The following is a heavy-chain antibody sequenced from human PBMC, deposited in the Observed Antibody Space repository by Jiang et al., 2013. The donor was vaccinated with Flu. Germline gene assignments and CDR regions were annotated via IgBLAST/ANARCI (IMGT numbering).Heavy chain of an antibody. D-gene: IGHD6-19*01. J-gene: IGHJ6*02. Sequence: SGAEVKKPGASVKVSCKASGYTFTGYYMHWVRQAPGQGLEWMGWINPNSGGTNYAQKFQGWVTMTRDTSISTAYMELSRLRSDDTAVYYCAREANPRKTGIAVAGTSYYYGMDVWGQGTTVTVSS. CDR1: GYTFTGYY. V-gene: IGHV1-2*04. CDR3: AREANPRKTGIAVAGTSYYYGMDV. CDR2: INPNSGGT.